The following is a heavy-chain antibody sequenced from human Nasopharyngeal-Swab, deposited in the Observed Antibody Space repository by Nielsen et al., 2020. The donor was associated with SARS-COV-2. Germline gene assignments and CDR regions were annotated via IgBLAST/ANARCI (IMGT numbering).Heavy chain of an antibody. CDR1: GFTFSSYS. J-gene: IGHJ4*02. CDR3: ARKDYDILTGHPFFDY. CDR2: ISSSSSTI. D-gene: IGHD3-9*01. V-gene: IGHV3-48*01. Sequence: GGSLRLSCAASGFTFSSYSMNWVRQALGKGLEWVSYISSSSSTIYYADSVKGQFTISRDNAKNSLYLQMNSLRAEDTAVYYCARKDYDILTGHPFFDYWGQGTLVTVSS.